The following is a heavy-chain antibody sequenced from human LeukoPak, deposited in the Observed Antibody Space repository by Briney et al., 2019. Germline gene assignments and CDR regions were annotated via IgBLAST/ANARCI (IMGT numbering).Heavy chain of an antibody. CDR3: ARYCSSTSCFNWFDP. CDR1: GYTFTGYY. J-gene: IGHJ5*02. D-gene: IGHD2-2*01. Sequence: GASVKVSCKASGYTFTGYYMHWVRQAPGQGLEWMGWINPNRGGTNYAQKFQGRVTMTRDTSISTAYMELSRLRSDDTAVYYCARYCSSTSCFNWFDPWGQGTLVTVSS. CDR2: INPNRGGT. V-gene: IGHV1-2*02.